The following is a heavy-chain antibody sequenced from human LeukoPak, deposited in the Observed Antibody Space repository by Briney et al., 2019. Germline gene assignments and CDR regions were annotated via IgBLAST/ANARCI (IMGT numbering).Heavy chain of an antibody. D-gene: IGHD6-19*01. V-gene: IGHV4-34*01. Sequence: SETLSLTCAVYGGSFSGYYWNWIRQPPGEGLEWIGEINHSGSTNYNPSLKSRVTISVDTSESQFSLDLTSVTAADTAVYYCARADRGWQYYFDYWGQGNLVTVSS. CDR3: ARADRGWQYYFDY. J-gene: IGHJ4*02. CDR1: GGSFSGYY. CDR2: INHSGST.